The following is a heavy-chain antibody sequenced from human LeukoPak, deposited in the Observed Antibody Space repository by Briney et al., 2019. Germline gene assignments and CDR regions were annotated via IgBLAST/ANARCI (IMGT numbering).Heavy chain of an antibody. CDR1: GGSISSYY. J-gene: IGHJ6*02. CDR3: ARVSRYYGMDV. Sequence: PSETLSLTCTVSGGSISSYYWSWIRQPPGKGLEWIGYIYYSGSTNYNPSLKSRVTISVYTSKNQFSLKLSSVTAADTAVYYCARVSRYYGMDVWGQGTTVTVSS. CDR2: IYYSGST. V-gene: IGHV4-59*01.